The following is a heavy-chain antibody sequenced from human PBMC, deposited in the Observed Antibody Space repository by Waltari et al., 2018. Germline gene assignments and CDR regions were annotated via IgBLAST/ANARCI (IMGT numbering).Heavy chain of an antibody. D-gene: IGHD6-6*01. CDR1: GFTFSSYA. V-gene: IGHV3-23*03. CDR3: ASGIAARPYYYYMDV. CDR2: IYSGGSST. J-gene: IGHJ6*03. Sequence: EVQLLGSGGGLVQPGGSLRLSCAASGFTFSSYAMSWVRQAPGKGLEWVSVIYSGGSSTYYADSVKGRFTISRDNSKNTLYLQMNSLRAEDTAVYYCASGIAARPYYYYMDVWGKGTTVTVSS.